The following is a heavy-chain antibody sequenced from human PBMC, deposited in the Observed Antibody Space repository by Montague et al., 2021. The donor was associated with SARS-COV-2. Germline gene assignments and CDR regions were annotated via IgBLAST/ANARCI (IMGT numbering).Heavy chain of an antibody. Sequence: SETLSLTCTVSSGSLSNYYWSWIRQSPDKGLEWIGYMYETGNMIYNPSLRSRVYISADTSKSQFSLRLTSVTAADSARYYCARYMAYWGQGVLVIV. CDR2: MYETGNM. CDR3: ARYMAY. J-gene: IGHJ4*02. V-gene: IGHV4-4*09. D-gene: IGHD2-2*02. CDR1: SGSLSNYY.